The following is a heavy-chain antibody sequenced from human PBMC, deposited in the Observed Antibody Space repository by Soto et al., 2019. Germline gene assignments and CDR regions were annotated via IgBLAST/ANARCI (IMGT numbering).Heavy chain of an antibody. J-gene: IGHJ6*02. Sequence: SETLSLTCTVSGGSISSGVYYWSWIRQHPWKGLEWIGYIYYSGSTYYNPSLKSRVTISVDTSKNQFSLKLSSVTAADTAVYYCARVCGGDCHYGMDVWGQGTTVTVSS. D-gene: IGHD2-21*02. V-gene: IGHV4-31*03. CDR2: IYYSGST. CDR3: ARVCGGDCHYGMDV. CDR1: GGSISSGVYY.